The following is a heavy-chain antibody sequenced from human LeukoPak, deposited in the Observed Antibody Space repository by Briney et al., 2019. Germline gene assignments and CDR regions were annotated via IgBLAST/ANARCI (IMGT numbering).Heavy chain of an antibody. Sequence: PSETLSLTCTVSGGSFSTYYWSWIRQTPGKGLEWIAYLHYSGSTNYNPSLKSRVTISVDTSKNQFSLKLSSVTAADTAVYYCARGCSAGTPHNWFDPWGQGTLVTVSS. D-gene: IGHD6-13*01. CDR1: GGSFSTYY. CDR3: ARGCSAGTPHNWFDP. J-gene: IGHJ5*02. V-gene: IGHV4-59*01. CDR2: LHYSGST.